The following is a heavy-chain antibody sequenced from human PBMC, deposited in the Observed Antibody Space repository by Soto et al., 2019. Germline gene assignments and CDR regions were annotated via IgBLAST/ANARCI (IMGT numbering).Heavy chain of an antibody. CDR3: ARFRRYFDWLPQSAILDY. D-gene: IGHD3-9*01. J-gene: IGHJ4*02. CDR1: GDSISSSSYY. Sequence: SETLSLTCTVSGDSISSSSYYWGWIRQPPGKGLEWIASIFYSGITYFNPSLTSRVTISVDTSNKQLSLKLSSVTAADTAVYYCARFRRYFDWLPQSAILDYWGQGTLVTVSS. V-gene: IGHV4-39*01. CDR2: IFYSGIT.